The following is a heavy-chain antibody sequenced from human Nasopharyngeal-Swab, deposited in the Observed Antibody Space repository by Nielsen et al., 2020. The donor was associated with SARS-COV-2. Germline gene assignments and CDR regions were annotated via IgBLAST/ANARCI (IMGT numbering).Heavy chain of an antibody. Sequence: ASLKVSCTASGYTFTGYYMHLVRQAPGQGLEWMGWINPNSGGTNYAQKFQGRVTMTRDTSISTAYMELSRLRSDDTAVYYCARGTGGVVVVAAMELDYWGQGTLVTVSS. CDR2: INPNSGGT. J-gene: IGHJ4*02. CDR1: GYTFTGYY. D-gene: IGHD2-15*01. CDR3: ARGTGGVVVVAAMELDY. V-gene: IGHV1-2*02.